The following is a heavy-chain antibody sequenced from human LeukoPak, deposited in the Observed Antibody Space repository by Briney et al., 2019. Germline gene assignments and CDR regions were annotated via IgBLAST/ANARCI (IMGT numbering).Heavy chain of an antibody. CDR3: ARQSSCSSTSCYRSPTDAFDI. CDR1: GGSISSYY. Sequence: PSETLSLTCTVSGGSISSYYWSWIRQPPGKGLEWIGYIYYSGSTNYNPSLKSRVTISVDTSKNQFSLKLSSVTAADTAVYYCARQSSCSSTSCYRSPTDAFDIRGQGTMVTVSS. J-gene: IGHJ3*02. CDR2: IYYSGST. V-gene: IGHV4-59*08. D-gene: IGHD2-2*01.